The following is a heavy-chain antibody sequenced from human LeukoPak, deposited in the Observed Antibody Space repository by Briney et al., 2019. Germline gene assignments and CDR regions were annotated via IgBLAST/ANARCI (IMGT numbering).Heavy chain of an antibody. Sequence: ASVKVSCKASGYTFTSYDINWVRQAPGQGLGWMGWMNPNSGNTGYAQKFQGRVTMTRNTSISTAYLELSSLRSEDTAVYYCAREIGYCSSTSCLYYYYYYYGMDVWGQGTTVTVSS. CDR1: GYTFTSYD. J-gene: IGHJ6*02. CDR2: MNPNSGNT. CDR3: AREIGYCSSTSCLYYYYYYYGMDV. V-gene: IGHV1-8*01. D-gene: IGHD2-2*01.